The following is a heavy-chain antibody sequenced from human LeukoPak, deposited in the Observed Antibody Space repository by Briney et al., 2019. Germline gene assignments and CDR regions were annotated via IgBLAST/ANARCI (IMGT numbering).Heavy chain of an antibody. Sequence: SETLSLTCAVYGGSFSGYYWSWIRQPPGKGLDWIGEINHSGSTNYNPSLKSRVTISVDTSKNQFSLKLSSVTAADTAVYFCQTENGIRYFDWSKPTQYYYGMDVWGKGTTVTVSS. CDR3: QTENGIRYFDWSKPTQYYYGMDV. J-gene: IGHJ6*04. V-gene: IGHV4-34*01. CDR2: INHSGST. CDR1: GGSFSGYY. D-gene: IGHD3-9*01.